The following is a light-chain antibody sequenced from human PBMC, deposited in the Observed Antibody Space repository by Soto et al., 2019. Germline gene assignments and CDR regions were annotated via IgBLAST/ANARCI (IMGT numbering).Light chain of an antibody. J-gene: IGLJ3*02. CDR2: EGS. Sequence: QSALTQPASVSGSPGQSITISCTGTSSDVGSYNLVSWYHQHPGKAPKLMIYEGSKRPSGVSNRFSGSKSGNTASLTISGLQAEDEADYYCCSYAGSRVFGGGTKVTVL. CDR1: SSDVGSYNL. V-gene: IGLV2-23*01. CDR3: CSYAGSRV.